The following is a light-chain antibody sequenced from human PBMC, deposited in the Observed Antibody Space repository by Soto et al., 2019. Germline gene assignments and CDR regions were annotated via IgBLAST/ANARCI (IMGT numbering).Light chain of an antibody. CDR3: QQYGSSPLT. Sequence: EIVLTQSPGILSLSPGERATLSCRASQSVSSSYLAWYQQKPGQAPRLPIYGASSRATGIPDGFSGSGSGTDFTLTISRLEPEDFAVYYCQQYGSSPLTFGGGTKV. J-gene: IGKJ4*01. CDR1: QSVSSSY. CDR2: GAS. V-gene: IGKV3-20*01.